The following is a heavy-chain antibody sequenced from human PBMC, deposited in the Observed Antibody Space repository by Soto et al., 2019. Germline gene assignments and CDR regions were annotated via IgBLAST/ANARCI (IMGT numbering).Heavy chain of an antibody. CDR2: IYPGDSNT. Sequence: PGESLKISCKDSGYSFTSYWIAWVRQMPGKGLEWMGIIYPGDSNTRYSPSFQGQVTISADKSISTAYLQWSSLKASDTAMYYCARQVSSSGWYQPYYYYGMDVWGQGTTVTVSS. D-gene: IGHD6-19*01. CDR1: GYSFTSYW. V-gene: IGHV5-51*01. CDR3: ARQVSSSGWYQPYYYYGMDV. J-gene: IGHJ6*02.